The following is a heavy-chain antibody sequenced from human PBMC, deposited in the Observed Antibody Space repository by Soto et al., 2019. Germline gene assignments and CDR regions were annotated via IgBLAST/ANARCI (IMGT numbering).Heavy chain of an antibody. D-gene: IGHD3-22*01. CDR1: GYSISSGYY. CDR2: IYHGVST. J-gene: IGHJ5*02. Sequence: PSETLSLTCAVSGYSISSGYYWGWLRQPPGKGLEWIGSIYHGVSTYYNPSLNSRVTLSIDMTNNHVSLILNSVTAADTAVYYCDRVGPWVPYYYDSSPYTFENWFDPGGQGTMVTV. V-gene: IGHV4-38-2*01. CDR3: DRVGPWVPYYYDSSPYTFENWFDP.